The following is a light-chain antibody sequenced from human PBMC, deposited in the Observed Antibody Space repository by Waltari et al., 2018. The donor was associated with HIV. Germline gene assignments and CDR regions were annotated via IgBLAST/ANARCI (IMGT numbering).Light chain of an antibody. Sequence: DIQMTQSPSSLSASVGDRVTITCRASQKISNYLNWYQQKPGKAPRLLIYAASTLQSGVPPRFSGTGSGTDFTLTISSLLPEDFATYFCQQSYSKSYSFGQGTKLQIK. V-gene: IGKV1-39*01. CDR2: AAS. J-gene: IGKJ2*03. CDR1: QKISNY. CDR3: QQSYSKSYS.